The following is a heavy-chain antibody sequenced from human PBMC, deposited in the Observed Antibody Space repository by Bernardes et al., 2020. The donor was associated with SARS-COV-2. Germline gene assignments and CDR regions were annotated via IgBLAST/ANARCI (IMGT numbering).Heavy chain of an antibody. V-gene: IGHV4-59*01. CDR3: ARGAAVSSFDV. D-gene: IGHD6-25*01. CDR2: SFFGDTT. Sequence: SETLSLTCHVSGDSMNSYFWSWIRQPPGKGLEWIGYSFFGDTTDYNPSLKSRVTISEDSSRNQFSLTLNSVTAADTAVYYCARGAAVSSFDVWGQGIMVGVSS. CDR1: GDSMNSYF. J-gene: IGHJ3*01.